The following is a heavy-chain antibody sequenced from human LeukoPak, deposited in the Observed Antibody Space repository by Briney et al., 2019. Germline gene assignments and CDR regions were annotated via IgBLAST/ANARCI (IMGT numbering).Heavy chain of an antibody. CDR2: INHSGST. Sequence: SQTLSLTCTVSGGSISSGGYYWSWIRQPPGKGLEWIGEINHSGSTNYNPSLKSRVTISVDTSKNQFSLKLSSVTAADTAVYYCAKVVVAATPYNWFDPWGQGTLVTVSS. D-gene: IGHD2-15*01. CDR3: AKVVVAATPYNWFDP. CDR1: GGSISSGGYY. J-gene: IGHJ5*02. V-gene: IGHV4-30-2*01.